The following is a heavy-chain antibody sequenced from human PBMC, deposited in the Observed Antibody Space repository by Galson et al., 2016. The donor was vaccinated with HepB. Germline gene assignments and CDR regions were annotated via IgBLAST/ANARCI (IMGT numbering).Heavy chain of an antibody. CDR3: ARGGLVRGAHGGSFDS. Sequence: CAISGDSVSSTSAGWSWVRQSPSRGLEWLGRTFYRSKWYYDYAISVRSRMTINPDTSKNQFSLQLISVTPEDTAVYYCARGGLVRGAHGGSFDSWGQGPLVTVSS. J-gene: IGHJ4*01. V-gene: IGHV6-1*01. D-gene: IGHD3-10*01. CDR2: TFYRSKWYY. CDR1: GDSVSSTSAG.